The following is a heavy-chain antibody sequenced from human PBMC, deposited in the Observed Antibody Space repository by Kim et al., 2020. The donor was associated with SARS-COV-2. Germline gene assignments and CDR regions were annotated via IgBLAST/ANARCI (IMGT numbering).Heavy chain of an antibody. CDR2: IWYDGSNK. J-gene: IGHJ6*02. V-gene: IGHV3-33*06. CDR1: GFTFSSYG. Sequence: GGSLRLSCAASGFTFSSYGMHWVRQAPGKGLEWVAVIWYDGSNKYYADSVKGRFTISRDNSKNTLYLQMNSLRAEDTAVYYCAKAEDATYSSSWYYYYGMDVWGQGTTVTVSS. CDR3: AKAEDATYSSSWYYYYGMDV. D-gene: IGHD6-13*01.